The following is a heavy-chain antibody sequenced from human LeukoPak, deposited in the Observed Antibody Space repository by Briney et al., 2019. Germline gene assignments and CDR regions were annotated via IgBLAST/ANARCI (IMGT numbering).Heavy chain of an antibody. J-gene: IGHJ4*02. V-gene: IGHV3-13*01. Sequence: GGSLRLSCAASGFTFSDYDMHWVRQATGKGLEWVVAIGTAGDTYYTGSVKGRFTISRENAKNSLYLQMNSLRAGDTAVYYCARVAKERVGGVYYFDYWGQGTLVTVSS. CDR1: GFTFSDYD. D-gene: IGHD1-1*01. CDR3: ARVAKERVGGVYYFDY. CDR2: IGTAGDT.